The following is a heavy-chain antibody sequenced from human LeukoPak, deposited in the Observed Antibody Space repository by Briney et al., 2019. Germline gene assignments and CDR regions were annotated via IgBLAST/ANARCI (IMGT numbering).Heavy chain of an antibody. CDR3: ARGHDYGDYQIDY. CDR2: INHSGST. J-gene: IGHJ4*02. Sequence: SETLSLTCAVYGGSFSSYYWSWIRQPPGKWLEWIGEINHSGSTNYTPSLKSRVTISVDTSKNQFSLKLSSVTAADTAVYYCARGHDYGDYQIDYWGQGTLVTVSS. CDR1: GGSFSSYY. V-gene: IGHV4-34*01. D-gene: IGHD4-17*01.